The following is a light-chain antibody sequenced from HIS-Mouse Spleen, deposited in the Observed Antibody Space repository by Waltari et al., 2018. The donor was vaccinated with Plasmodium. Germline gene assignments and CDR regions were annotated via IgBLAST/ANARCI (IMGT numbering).Light chain of an antibody. CDR1: ALPKKY. Sequence: SYELTQPPSVSVSPGQTARITCSGYALPKKYAYWYQQKSGQAPVLVIDEDSKRPSGIPERFSGSSSGTMATLTISGAQVEDEADYYCYSTDSSGNHRVFGGGTKLTVL. J-gene: IGLJ3*02. CDR2: EDS. CDR3: YSTDSSGNHRV. V-gene: IGLV3-10*01.